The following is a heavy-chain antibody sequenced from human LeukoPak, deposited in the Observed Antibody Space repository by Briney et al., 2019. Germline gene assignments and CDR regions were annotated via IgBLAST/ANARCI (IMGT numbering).Heavy chain of an antibody. J-gene: IGHJ3*02. CDR2: IYYSGST. CDR1: GDSISSNNYY. CDR3: ARDRIIPVGGAFDI. D-gene: IGHD2-2*01. V-gene: IGHV4-61*10. Sequence: SETLSLTCTVSGDSISSNNYYWSWIRQPAGKGLEWIGYIYYSGSTKYNPSLKSRVTVSVDTSKNQFSLKLSSVTAADTATYYCARDRIIPVGGAFDIWGQGAMVTVSS.